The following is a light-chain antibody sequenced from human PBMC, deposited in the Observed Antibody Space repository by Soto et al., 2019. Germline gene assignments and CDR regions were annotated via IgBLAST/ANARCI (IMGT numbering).Light chain of an antibody. CDR2: GAS. CDR3: QQLNSYLFT. V-gene: IGKV1-9*01. Sequence: DINLTQCPSFLSSSVGDRVTITCRASQDISSYLGWYQQKPGEAPKLLIYGASTLQSGVPSRFSGSGSGTEFTLTISSLQPEDFASYYCQQLNSYLFTFGQGTRLEIK. CDR1: QDISSY. J-gene: IGKJ5*01.